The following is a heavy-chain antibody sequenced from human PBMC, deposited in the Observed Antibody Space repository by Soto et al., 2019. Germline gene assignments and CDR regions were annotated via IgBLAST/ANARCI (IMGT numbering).Heavy chain of an antibody. Sequence: PSETLSLTCTVSVGSISSYYWSWIRQPAGKGLEWIGRIYTSGSTNYNPSLKSRVTMSVDTSKNQFSLKLSSVTAADTAVYYCAREHTMVRGVYYYYGMDVWGQGTTVTVSS. D-gene: IGHD3-10*01. CDR3: AREHTMVRGVYYYYGMDV. CDR1: VGSISSYY. CDR2: IYTSGST. J-gene: IGHJ6*02. V-gene: IGHV4-4*07.